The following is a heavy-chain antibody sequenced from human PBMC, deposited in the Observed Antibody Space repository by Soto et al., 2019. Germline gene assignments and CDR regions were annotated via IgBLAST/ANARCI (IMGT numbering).Heavy chain of an antibody. V-gene: IGHV5-51*01. CDR2: IYPGDADI. Sequence: GESLKISCKVSRYSFTSNAIAWVRQVPGKGLEWMGLIYPGDADIRYSPSFEGRATISADKSISTAYLQLGSLKAPDSAMYYCARSQALDYWGQGTLVTVSS. CDR1: RYSFTSNA. CDR3: ARSQALDY. J-gene: IGHJ4*02.